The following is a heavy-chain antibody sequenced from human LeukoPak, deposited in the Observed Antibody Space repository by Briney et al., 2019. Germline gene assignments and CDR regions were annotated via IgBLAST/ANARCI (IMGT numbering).Heavy chain of an antibody. D-gene: IGHD3-22*01. CDR1: GIMFSGYW. Sequence: GGSLRLSCTASGIMFSGYWMSWVRQAPGKRLEWVANIKQHGTEKYYVDSVKGRFSISRDNAKNSLYLQMNSLRAEDTAVYYCAREVVLSTSAWFEYWGQGTLVTVSS. V-gene: IGHV3-7*01. CDR2: IKQHGTEK. J-gene: IGHJ4*02. CDR3: AREVVLSTSAWFEY.